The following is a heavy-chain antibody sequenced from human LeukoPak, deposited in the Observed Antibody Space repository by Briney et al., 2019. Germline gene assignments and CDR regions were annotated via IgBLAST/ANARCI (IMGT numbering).Heavy chain of an antibody. CDR1: GGSFSGYY. V-gene: IGHV4-34*01. J-gene: IGHJ4*02. CDR3: ARSNPNAFDY. CDR2: INHSGST. Sequence: SETLSLTCAVYGGSFSGYYWSWIRQPPGKGLEWIGEINHSGSTNYNPSLKSRVTISVDTSKNQFSLKLSSVTAADTAVYYCARSNPNAFDYWGQGTLVTASS. D-gene: IGHD4-11*01.